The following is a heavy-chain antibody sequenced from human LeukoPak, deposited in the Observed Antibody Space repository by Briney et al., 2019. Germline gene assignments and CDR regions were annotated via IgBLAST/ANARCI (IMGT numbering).Heavy chain of an antibody. CDR1: GFIVSSDY. CDR2: IYSGGTT. CDR3: ARSMVATLGFDY. Sequence: GGSLRLSCAASGFIVSSDYMSWVRQAPGKGLEWVSVIYSGGTTYYADSVKGRFTISRDNSKNTLYLQMNSLRAEDTAVYYCARSMVATLGFDYWGQGTLVTVSS. J-gene: IGHJ4*02. D-gene: IGHD5-12*01. V-gene: IGHV3-53*01.